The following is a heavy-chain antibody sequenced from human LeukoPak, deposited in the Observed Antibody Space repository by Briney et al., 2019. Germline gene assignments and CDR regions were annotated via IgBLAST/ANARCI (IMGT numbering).Heavy chain of an antibody. Sequence: PSETLSLTCTVSGGSISSYYWSWIRQPPGKGLEWIGYIYYSGSTNYNPSLKSRVTISVDTSKNQFSLKLSSVTAADTAVYYCARMYYYGSGSDCWGQGTLVTVSS. J-gene: IGHJ4*02. V-gene: IGHV4-59*01. D-gene: IGHD3-10*01. CDR3: ARMYYYGSGSDC. CDR2: IYYSGST. CDR1: GGSISSYY.